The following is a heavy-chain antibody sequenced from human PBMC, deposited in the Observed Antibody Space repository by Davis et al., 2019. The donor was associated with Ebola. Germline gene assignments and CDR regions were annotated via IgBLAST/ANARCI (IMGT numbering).Heavy chain of an antibody. D-gene: IGHD3-3*01. CDR2: TYYRSKWYN. CDR1: GDSVSTNSAA. V-gene: IGHV6-1*01. Sequence: HSQTLSLTCAISGDSVSTNSAAWHWIRQSPSRGLEWLGRTYYRSKWYNDYAVSVKGRITIGSDTSKNQFSLQLNSVTPEDTAVYYCATSDGDDFWSGYYSAFGPWGQGTLVTVSS. CDR3: ATSDGDDFWSGYYSAFGP. J-gene: IGHJ5*02.